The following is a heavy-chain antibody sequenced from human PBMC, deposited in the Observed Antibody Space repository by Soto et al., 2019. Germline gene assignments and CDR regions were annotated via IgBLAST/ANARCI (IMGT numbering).Heavy chain of an antibody. CDR1: GVSILGYY. Sequence: SETLSLTCSVSGVSILGYYWSWIRQPAGKRLEWIGRVYNSGNVIFNPSLKNRVTMSVDMSKNQFSLRLTSVTAADSAVYYCARDRLESSTYGMDVWGRGTTVTVSS. CDR3: ARDRLESSTYGMDV. V-gene: IGHV4-4*07. D-gene: IGHD3-16*02. CDR2: VYNSGNV. J-gene: IGHJ6*02.